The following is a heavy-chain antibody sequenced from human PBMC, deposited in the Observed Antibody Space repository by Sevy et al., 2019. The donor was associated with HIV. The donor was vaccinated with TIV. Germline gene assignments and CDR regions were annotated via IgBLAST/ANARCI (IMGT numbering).Heavy chain of an antibody. CDR3: ARGRKTTEEWLGELDFHYGLDV. D-gene: IGHD1-26*01. J-gene: IGHJ6*02. CDR2: VRNDGSNK. CDR1: GFSLTTSD. V-gene: IGHV3-30*02. Sequence: GGSLRLSCAASGFSLTTSDMHWVRQAPGKGLEWVAYVRNDGSNKYYADSVRDRFTISRDSPKNTLYLQMNSLRDEDTAIYYCARGRKTTEEWLGELDFHYGLDVWGQGTTVTVSS.